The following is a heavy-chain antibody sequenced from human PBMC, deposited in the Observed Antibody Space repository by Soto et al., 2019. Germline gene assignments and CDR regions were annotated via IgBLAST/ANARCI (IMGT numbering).Heavy chain of an antibody. CDR2: IYYSGST. CDR1: GGSISSGGYY. V-gene: IGHV4-31*03. D-gene: IGHD3-10*01. Sequence: TSETLSLTCTVSGGSISSGGYYWSWIRQHPGKGLEWIGYIYYSGSTYYSPSLKSRVTISVDTSKNQFSLKLSSVTAADTAVYYCARGRVTMVRGVNSGGYYYGMDVWGQGTTVTVSS. CDR3: ARGRVTMVRGVNSGGYYYGMDV. J-gene: IGHJ6*02.